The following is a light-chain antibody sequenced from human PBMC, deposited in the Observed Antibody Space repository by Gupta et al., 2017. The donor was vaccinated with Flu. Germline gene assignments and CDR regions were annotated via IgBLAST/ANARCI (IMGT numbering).Light chain of an antibody. J-gene: IGLJ3*02. CDR1: NIVIKS. Sequence: GGNNIVIKSVHWYQQKPGHATVLVVYDDRHRPSGIPERFSGSNSENTATLTISRVEAGDEADYYCHVWDSSSDHGVFGGGTKLTVL. CDR2: DDR. V-gene: IGLV3-21*02. CDR3: HVWDSSSDHGV.